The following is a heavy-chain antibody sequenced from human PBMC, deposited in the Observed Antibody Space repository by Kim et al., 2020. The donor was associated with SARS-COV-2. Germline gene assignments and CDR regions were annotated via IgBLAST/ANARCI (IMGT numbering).Heavy chain of an antibody. CDR2: IIPILGIA. J-gene: IGHJ4*02. V-gene: IGHV1-69*04. D-gene: IGHD5-18*01. CDR3: ASPLPGSYGYSCGY. Sequence: SVKVSCKASGGTFSSYAISWVRQAPGQGLEWMGRIIPILGIANYAQKFQGRVTITADKSTSTAYMELSSLRSEDTAVYYCASPLPGSYGYSCGYWGQGTLVTVSS. CDR1: GGTFSSYA.